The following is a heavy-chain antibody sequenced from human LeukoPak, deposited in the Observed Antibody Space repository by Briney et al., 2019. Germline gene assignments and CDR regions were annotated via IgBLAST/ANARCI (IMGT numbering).Heavy chain of an antibody. V-gene: IGHV4-59*11. CDR2: MYYSGSP. Sequence: SETLSLTCTVSGGSISSPYWSWIRQPPGKGLEWIGYMYYSGSPNYNPSLKSRVTISVDTSKNQFSLKLISVTAADTAVYYCARAGVLRFLEWFGWFDPWGQGTLVTVPS. CDR3: ARAGVLRFLEWFGWFDP. CDR1: GGSISSPY. J-gene: IGHJ5*02. D-gene: IGHD3-3*01.